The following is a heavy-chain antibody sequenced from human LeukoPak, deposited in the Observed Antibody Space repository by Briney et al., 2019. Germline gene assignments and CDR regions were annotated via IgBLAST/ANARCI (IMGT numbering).Heavy chain of an antibody. J-gene: IGHJ5*02. Sequence: GGSLRLSCAASGFTFRSYAMSWVRQAPGKGREGVSAISGSGGSTYYADSVKGRFTISRDNSENTVYLQMNSLRAEHTAVYYCAKVRTKELLWFGELLPWGQATLVTVSS. CDR1: GFTFRSYA. CDR3: AKVRTKELLWFGELLP. D-gene: IGHD3-10*01. CDR2: ISGSGGST. V-gene: IGHV3-23*01.